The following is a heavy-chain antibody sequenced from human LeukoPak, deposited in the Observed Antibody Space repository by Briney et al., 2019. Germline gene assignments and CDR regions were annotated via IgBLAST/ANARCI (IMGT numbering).Heavy chain of an antibody. V-gene: IGHV3-7*01. Sequence: GGSLRLSCAASGFTFSNYWMTWVRQAPGKGLEWVANIKRDGSEKYYVDSLRGRFTISKDDAKNSVYLQMNSLRVEDTAVYYCARDGSYGSGSPDNWGQGTLVTVSS. CDR1: GFTFSNYW. CDR2: IKRDGSEK. CDR3: ARDGSYGSGSPDN. D-gene: IGHD3-10*01. J-gene: IGHJ4*02.